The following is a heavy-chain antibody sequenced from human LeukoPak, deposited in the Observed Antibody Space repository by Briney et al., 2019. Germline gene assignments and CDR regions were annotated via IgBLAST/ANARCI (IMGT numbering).Heavy chain of an antibody. V-gene: IGHV3-53*01. CDR3: ARGEGSGWSYYYYYGMDV. D-gene: IGHD6-19*01. CDR2: IYSGGST. Sequence: GGSLRLSCAASGFTVSSNYMSWVRQAPGKGLEWVSVIYSGGSTYYADSVKGRFTISRDNSKNALYLQMNSLRAEGTAVYYCARGEGSGWSYYYYYGMDVWGQGTTVTVSS. J-gene: IGHJ6*02. CDR1: GFTVSSNY.